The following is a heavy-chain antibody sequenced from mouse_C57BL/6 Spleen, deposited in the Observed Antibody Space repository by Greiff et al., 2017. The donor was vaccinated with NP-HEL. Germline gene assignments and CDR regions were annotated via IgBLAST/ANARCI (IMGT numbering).Heavy chain of an antibody. D-gene: IGHD2-4*01. J-gene: IGHJ2*01. CDR1: GFTFSDAW. V-gene: IGHV6-6*01. Sequence: EVKVVESGGGLVQPGGSMKLSCAASGFTFSDAWMDWVRQSPEKGLEWVAEIRNKANNHATYYAESVKGRFTISRDDSKSSVYLQMNSLRAEDTGIYYCTRRDDYDEALFDYWGQGTTLTVSS. CDR2: IRNKANNHAT. CDR3: TRRDDYDEALFDY.